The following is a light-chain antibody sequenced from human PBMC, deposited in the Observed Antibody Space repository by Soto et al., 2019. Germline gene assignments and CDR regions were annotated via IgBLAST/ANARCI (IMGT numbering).Light chain of an antibody. Sequence: MVLTDSAGTLSFSPGDIATLSCRASQSVSSGYLAWYQQKPGQAPSLLIYGASSRATGIPDRFSGSGSGTDFTLTISRLEPEDFAVYFCQQYSNSPQTFGQGTRWIS. CDR1: QSVSSGY. CDR2: GAS. J-gene: IGKJ1*01. CDR3: QQYSNSPQT. V-gene: IGKV3-20*01.